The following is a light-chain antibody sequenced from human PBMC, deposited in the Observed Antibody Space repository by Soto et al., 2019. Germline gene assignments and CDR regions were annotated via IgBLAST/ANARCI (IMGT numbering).Light chain of an antibody. CDR2: ESS. V-gene: IGKV1-33*01. Sequence: DIPMTQSPSSLSASVGERVTFTCQASQDIGNFLNWYQQKPGKAPQLLVYESSNLDTGVPSRFSGSGYGTASSFPISRLQPEDFATYFCQQSDNLPITFGQGTRLEIK. J-gene: IGKJ5*01. CDR3: QQSDNLPIT. CDR1: QDIGNF.